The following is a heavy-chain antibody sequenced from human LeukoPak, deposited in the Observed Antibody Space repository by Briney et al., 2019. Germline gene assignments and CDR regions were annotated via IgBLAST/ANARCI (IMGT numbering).Heavy chain of an antibody. J-gene: IGHJ4*02. V-gene: IGHV3-23*01. CDR2: ISGSGGST. D-gene: IGHD5-24*01. CDR1: GFTFSSYG. CDR3: ARGGRWLQSGGDY. Sequence: GGSLRLSCAASGFTFSSYGMSWVRQAPGKGLEWVSAISGSGGSTYYADSVKGRFTISRDNSKNTLYLQMNSLRAEDTAVYYCARGGRWLQSGGDYWGQGTLVTVSS.